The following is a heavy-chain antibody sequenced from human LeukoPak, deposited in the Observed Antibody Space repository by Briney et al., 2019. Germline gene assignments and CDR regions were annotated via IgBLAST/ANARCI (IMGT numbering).Heavy chain of an antibody. CDR2: INSDGSST. V-gene: IGHV3-74*01. D-gene: IGHD3-22*01. CDR1: GFTFSSYW. CDR3: AREYYDSSGSPYFDY. J-gene: IGHJ4*02. Sequence: GGSLRLSCAASGFTFSSYWMHWVRQATGKGLVWVSRINSDGSSTTYGASVKGRFTISRDNAKNTLYMYIHSLRAEDTAVYYCAREYYDSSGSPYFDYWGQGTLVTVSS.